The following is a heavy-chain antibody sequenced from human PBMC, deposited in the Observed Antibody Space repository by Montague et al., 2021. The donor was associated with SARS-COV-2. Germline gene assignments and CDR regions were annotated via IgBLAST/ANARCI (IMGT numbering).Heavy chain of an antibody. CDR3: ARVGSQQLVRLSGMEV. V-gene: IGHV4-39*07. J-gene: IGHJ6*02. CDR2: IYYSGST. D-gene: IGHD6-13*01. Sequence: IYYSGSTYYNPSLKSRVTISVDTSKNQFSLKLSSVTAADTAVYYCARVGSQQLVRLSGMEVWVQWTTFTVSS.